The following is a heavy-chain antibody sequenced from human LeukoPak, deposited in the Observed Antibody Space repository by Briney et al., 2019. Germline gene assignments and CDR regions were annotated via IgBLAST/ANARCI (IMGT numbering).Heavy chain of an antibody. CDR3: ARGGSWELYSSNWYDFFDY. J-gene: IGHJ4*02. V-gene: IGHV1-69*01. Sequence: SVKVSCKASGGTFSSYAIGWVRQAPGEGLEWMGGIIPIFGTANYAQKFQGRVTITADESTSTAYMELSSLRSEDTAVYYCARGGSWELYSSNWYDFFDYWGQGTLVTVSS. CDR2: IIPIFGTA. D-gene: IGHD6-13*01. CDR1: GGTFSSYA.